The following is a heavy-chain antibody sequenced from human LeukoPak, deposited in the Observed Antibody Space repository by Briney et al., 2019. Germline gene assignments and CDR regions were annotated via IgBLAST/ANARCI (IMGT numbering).Heavy chain of an antibody. CDR2: IIPIFGTA. CDR3: ARQEVRGGSFDY. V-gene: IGHV1-69*13. CDR1: GGTFSSYA. Sequence: SVKVSCKASGGTFSSYAISWVRQAPGQGLEWMGGIIPIFGTANYAQKFQGRVTITADESTSTAYMELRSLRSDDTAVYYCARQEVRGGSFDYWGQGTLVTVSS. D-gene: IGHD3-10*01. J-gene: IGHJ4*02.